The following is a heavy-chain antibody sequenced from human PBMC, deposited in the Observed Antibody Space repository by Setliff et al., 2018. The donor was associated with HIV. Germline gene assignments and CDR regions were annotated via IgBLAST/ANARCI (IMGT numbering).Heavy chain of an antibody. V-gene: IGHV1-46*01. CDR3: VRGVQSPPHYSYYYMDV. D-gene: IGHD3-3*01. J-gene: IGHJ6*03. CDR1: GYTFTSDY. CDR2: INPAGNPT. Sequence: ASVKVSCKASGYTFTSDYIHWVRQAPGQGLEWMGIINPAGNPTSYAQKFQGRVTITADKSTSTAYMELSSLRSEDTAMYYCVRGVQSPPHYSYYYMDVWGEGTMVTVSS.